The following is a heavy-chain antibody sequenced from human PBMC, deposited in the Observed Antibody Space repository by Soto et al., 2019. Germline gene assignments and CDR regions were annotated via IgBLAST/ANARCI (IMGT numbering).Heavy chain of an antibody. CDR1: GGSISSGGYY. D-gene: IGHD3-22*01. Sequence: TLFLTCTVSGGSISSGGYYWSWIRQHPGKGLEWIGYIYYSGSTYYNPSLKSRVTISVDTSKNQFSLKLSSVTAADTAVYYCARVPQYYYDTPSGPGAFDIWGQGTMVTVSS. V-gene: IGHV4-31*03. CDR2: IYYSGST. CDR3: ARVPQYYYDTPSGPGAFDI. J-gene: IGHJ3*02.